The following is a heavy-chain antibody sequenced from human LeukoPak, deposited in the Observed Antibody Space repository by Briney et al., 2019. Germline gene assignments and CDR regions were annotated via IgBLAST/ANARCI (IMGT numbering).Heavy chain of an antibody. V-gene: IGHV4-59*01. CDR2: IYYSGST. CDR1: GGSISSYY. CDR3: ARVGGYSYGAAGY. D-gene: IGHD5-18*01. Sequence: SETLSLTCTVSGGSISSYYWSWIRQPPGKGLEWIGYIYYSGSTNYNPSLKSRVTISVDTSKNQFSLKLSSVTAADTAVYYCARVGGYSYGAAGYWGQGTLVNVSS. J-gene: IGHJ4*02.